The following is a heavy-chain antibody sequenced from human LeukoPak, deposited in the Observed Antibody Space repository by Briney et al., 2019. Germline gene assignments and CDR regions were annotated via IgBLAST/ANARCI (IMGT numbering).Heavy chain of an antibody. CDR3: ARASSIAVAGGQYYYYYYYMDV. J-gene: IGHJ6*03. CDR1: GYTFTSYG. D-gene: IGHD6-19*01. CDR2: ISAYNGNT. Sequence: ASVKVSCXASGYTFTSYGISWVRQAPGQGLEGMGWISAYNGNTSYVQKLHGRVTMTTDTSTSTAYMELRSLRSDDTAVYYCARASSIAVAGGQYYYYYYYMDVWGKGTTVTVSS. V-gene: IGHV1-18*01.